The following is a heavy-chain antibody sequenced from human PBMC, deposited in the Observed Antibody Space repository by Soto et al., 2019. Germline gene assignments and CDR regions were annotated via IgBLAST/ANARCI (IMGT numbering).Heavy chain of an antibody. Sequence: QVQLVQSGGEVKKPGASVKVSCKAAGYTFGTYGISWVRQAPGHGLEWMGWISGHNGVTNNARKFQDRVTMTTDTSTSTAYMELRSLRSDDTAMYYCAGDRQNYGTFDYWGQGTLVTVSS. CDR1: GYTFGTYG. J-gene: IGHJ4*02. CDR2: ISGHNGVT. CDR3: AGDRQNYGTFDY. V-gene: IGHV1-18*01. D-gene: IGHD1-7*01.